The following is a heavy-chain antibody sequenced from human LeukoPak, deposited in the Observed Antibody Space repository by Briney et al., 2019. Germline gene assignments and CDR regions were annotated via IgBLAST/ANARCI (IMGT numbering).Heavy chain of an antibody. J-gene: IGHJ4*02. V-gene: IGHV3-30-3*01. CDR1: GFTFSSYA. Sequence: GGSLRLSCAASGFTFSSYAMHWVRQAPGKGLEWVAVISYDGSNKYYADSVKGRFTISRDNSKNTLYLQMNSLRAEDTAVYYCARPRAHTAMVSPLPDYWGQGTLVTVSS. CDR3: ARPRAHTAMVSPLPDY. D-gene: IGHD5-18*01. CDR2: ISYDGSNK.